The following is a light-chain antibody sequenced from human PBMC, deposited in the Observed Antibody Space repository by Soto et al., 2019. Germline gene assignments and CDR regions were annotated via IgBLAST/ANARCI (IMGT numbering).Light chain of an antibody. CDR2: TAP. Sequence: DIQMTQSPSSLSASVGDRVTITCRASLSINSWLAWYQQKPGKAPKLLIFTAPTLETGVPSRYSGSGSGTDFTLTISSLQPDDFATYYCQHYDSYPWTFGQGTKVEIK. V-gene: IGKV1-5*03. J-gene: IGKJ1*01. CDR3: QHYDSYPWT. CDR1: LSINSW.